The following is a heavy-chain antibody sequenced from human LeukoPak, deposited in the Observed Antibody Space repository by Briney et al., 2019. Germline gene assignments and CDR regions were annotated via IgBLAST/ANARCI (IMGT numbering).Heavy chain of an antibody. CDR2: ISWNSARI. CDR1: GFTFDDYA. CDR3: AKTGYYDVFDY. D-gene: IGHD5-12*01. V-gene: IGHV3-9*01. J-gene: IGHJ4*02. Sequence: SLRLSCAASGFTFDDYAMHWVRQAPGKGLEWVSGISWNSARIGYADSVKGRFTISRDNAKKSLYLQMSSLRAEDTAMYYCAKTGYYDVFDYWGQGTLVTVSS.